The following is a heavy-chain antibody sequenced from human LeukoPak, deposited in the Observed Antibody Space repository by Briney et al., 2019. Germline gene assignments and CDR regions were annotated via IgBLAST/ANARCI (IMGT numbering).Heavy chain of an antibody. CDR2: IWYDGSNK. V-gene: IGHV3-33*01. J-gene: IGHJ6*02. D-gene: IGHD6-13*01. CDR1: GFTFTSHG. Sequence: PGGSLRLSCAASGFTFTSHGIHWVRQAPGKGLEWVAFIWYDGSNKDYADSVKGRFTTSRDNSKNTLYLQMNSLRVEDTAVYYCARDGQQLAPYGMDVWGQGTTVTVSS. CDR3: ARDGQQLAPYGMDV.